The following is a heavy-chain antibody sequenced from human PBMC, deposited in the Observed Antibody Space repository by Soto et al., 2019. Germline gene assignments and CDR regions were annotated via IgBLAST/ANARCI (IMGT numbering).Heavy chain of an antibody. D-gene: IGHD6-6*01. CDR2: INPSGGST. CDR3: ARDKPRSIAGGDDAFDI. V-gene: IGHV1-46*01. Sequence: GALVKVSCKASGYTFTGDHMDWGRKAPEQGLEWMGIINPSGGSTSYAQKFQGRVTMTRDTSTSTVYMELSSLRSEDTAVYYCARDKPRSIAGGDDAFDIWGQGTMVTVSS. CDR1: GYTFTGDH. J-gene: IGHJ3*02.